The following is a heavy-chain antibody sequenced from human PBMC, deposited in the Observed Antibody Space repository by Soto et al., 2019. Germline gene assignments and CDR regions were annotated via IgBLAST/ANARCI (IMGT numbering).Heavy chain of an antibody. CDR2: IGGSGGNT. CDR1: GFIFNAYA. V-gene: IGHV3-23*01. J-gene: IGHJ4*02. D-gene: IGHD4-4*01. CDR3: ARVASDYINSADH. Sequence: EVQLLESGGGLVQPGGSLRLSCAASGFIFNAYAMTWVRQAPGKGLEWVSAIGGSGGNTYYAASVKGRFTISRDNSKDTGDLEINRLRVDDTAVYFWARVASDYINSADHWGQGSLVTVSS.